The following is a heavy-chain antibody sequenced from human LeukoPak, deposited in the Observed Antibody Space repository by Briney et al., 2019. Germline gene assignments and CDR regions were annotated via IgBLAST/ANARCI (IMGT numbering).Heavy chain of an antibody. CDR3: ARRTRQLLVFWFDP. Sequence: ASVKVSCKASDYTFTRYAMNWVRQAPGQGLEWMGWINTNTGNPTYAQGFTGRFVFSLDTSVSTAYLEISSLKAEDTAVYYCARRTRQLLVFWFDPWGQGTLVTVSS. D-gene: IGHD6-19*01. V-gene: IGHV7-4-1*02. J-gene: IGHJ5*02. CDR1: DYTFTRYA. CDR2: INTNTGNP.